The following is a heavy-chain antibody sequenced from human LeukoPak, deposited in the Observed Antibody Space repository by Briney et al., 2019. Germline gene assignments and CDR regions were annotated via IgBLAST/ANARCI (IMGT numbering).Heavy chain of an antibody. J-gene: IGHJ5*02. CDR1: GGSISSYY. Sequence: SETLSLTCTVSGGSISSYYWSWIRQPPGKGLEWIGYISYSRSTNYNPSLKSRVTMSVDTSKNQFSLKLSSVTAADTAVYYCAGCRGGGWQNYFDTWGQGTLVTVSS. V-gene: IGHV4-59*08. D-gene: IGHD2-15*01. CDR3: AGCRGGGWQNYFDT. CDR2: ISYSRST.